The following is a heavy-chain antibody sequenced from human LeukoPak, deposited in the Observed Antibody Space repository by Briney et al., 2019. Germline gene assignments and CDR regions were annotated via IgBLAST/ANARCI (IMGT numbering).Heavy chain of an antibody. CDR2: IGPTGSDR. V-gene: IGHV3-21*06. CDR3: ATETNGRHYDY. Sequence: GGPLRLSCTASGLTFSTSGFNWVRQAPGKGLEWVASIGPTGSDRYHADSIKGRFTISRDNANNFLYLQMNSLRAEDTAVYYCATETNGRHYDYWGQGTLPTVSS. D-gene: IGHD1-14*01. J-gene: IGHJ4*02. CDR1: GLTFSTSG.